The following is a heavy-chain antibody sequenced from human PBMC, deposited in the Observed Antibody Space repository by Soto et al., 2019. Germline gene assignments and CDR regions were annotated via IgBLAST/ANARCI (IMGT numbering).Heavy chain of an antibody. CDR2: IQSRGDGGAT. Sequence: ETLSLTCAVYGGSFSGYYWSWIRQPPGKGLEWIGRIQSRGDGGATEYAAPMKGRFTISRDDSQNTVYLQVSSLNTEDTAVYYCTTWGPHGTSGYFFNYWGQGTLVTAPQ. J-gene: IGHJ4*02. CDR3: TTWGPHGTSGYFFNY. V-gene: IGHV3-15*01. D-gene: IGHD3-22*01. CDR1: GGSFSGYY.